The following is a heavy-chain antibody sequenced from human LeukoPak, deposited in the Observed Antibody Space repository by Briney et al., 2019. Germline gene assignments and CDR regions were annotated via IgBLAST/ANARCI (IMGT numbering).Heavy chain of an antibody. V-gene: IGHV4-4*07. D-gene: IGHD3-22*01. J-gene: IGHJ3*01. CDR1: GGSISSYY. CDR3: AKAPYLSSGS. Sequence: SSETLSLTCTVSGGSISSYYRSWIRQPAGKGLEWIGRIYTSGSTNYNPSLKSRVTISLDTSKNQFSLKLTSVTAADTAVYYCAKAPYLSSGSWGQGILVAVSS. CDR2: IYTSGST.